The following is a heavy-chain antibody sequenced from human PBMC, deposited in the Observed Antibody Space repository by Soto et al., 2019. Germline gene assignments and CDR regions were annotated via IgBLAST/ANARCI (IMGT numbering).Heavy chain of an antibody. CDR2: INPDAGAT. V-gene: IGHV1-46*01. Sequence: ASVKVSCKASAYSFTTYHIHWVRQAPGQGLEWMGLINPDAGATNYAQRFQGRLRLTRDTSTSTVYMELRSLRFDDTAVYYCARGDIVLVPASEGNWFDPWGQGTLVAVSS. CDR3: ARGDIVLVPASEGNWFDP. D-gene: IGHD2-2*01. J-gene: IGHJ5*02. CDR1: AYSFTTYH.